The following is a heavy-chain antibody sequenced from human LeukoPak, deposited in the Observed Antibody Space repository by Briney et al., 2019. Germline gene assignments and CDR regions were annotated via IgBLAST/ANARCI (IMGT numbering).Heavy chain of an antibody. CDR3: ARSHPSYYYDSSGYPVTYFDY. V-gene: IGHV5-51*01. CDR1: GYSFTSYW. J-gene: IGHJ4*02. D-gene: IGHD3-22*01. CDR2: IYPGDSDT. Sequence: GESLKISCKGSGYSFTSYWIGWVRQTPGKGLEWMGIIYPGDSDTRYSPSFQGQVTISADKSISTAYLQWSSLKASDTAMYYCARSHPSYYYDSSGYPVTYFDYWGQGTLVTVSS.